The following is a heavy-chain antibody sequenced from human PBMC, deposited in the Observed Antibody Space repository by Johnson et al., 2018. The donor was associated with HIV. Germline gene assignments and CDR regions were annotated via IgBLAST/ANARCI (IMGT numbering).Heavy chain of an antibody. V-gene: IGHV3-13*01. D-gene: IGHD5-24*01. CDR2: IGTAGDT. Sequence: VQLVESGGGLEQPGGSLRLSCADSGCTFSRDDMHGVRQATGKGLEWVSGIGTAGDTYYPGSVKGRFTISRENAKNSLDLQMNSLRAGDTAVYYCARAIGDGYPGMKAFDIWGQGTMVTVSS. CDR3: ARAIGDGYPGMKAFDI. J-gene: IGHJ3*02. CDR1: GCTFSRDD.